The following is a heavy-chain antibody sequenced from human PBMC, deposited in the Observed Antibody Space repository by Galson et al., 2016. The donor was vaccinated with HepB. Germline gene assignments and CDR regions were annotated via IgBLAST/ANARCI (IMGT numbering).Heavy chain of an antibody. CDR2: TFYRSNWQN. CDR1: GDSVSSNSAG. Sequence: CAISGDSVSSNSAGWNWIRQSPSRGLEWLGRTFYRSNWQNHYAESVKSRITINPDTSKNQFSLQLSSVTPEDTAVYYCARSYLLGRGFGWWGRGTLVTVSS. J-gene: IGHJ4*02. CDR3: ARSYLLGRGFGW. D-gene: IGHD7-27*01. V-gene: IGHV6-1*01.